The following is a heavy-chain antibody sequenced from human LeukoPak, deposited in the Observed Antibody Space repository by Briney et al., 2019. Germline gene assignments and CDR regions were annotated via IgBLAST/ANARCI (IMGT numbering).Heavy chain of an antibody. D-gene: IGHD5-24*01. V-gene: IGHV4-39*07. CDR1: GGSISSSSYY. J-gene: IGHJ5*02. Sequence: SETLSLTCTVSGGSISSSSYYWGWIRQPPGKGLEWIGSINYSGSTYYNPSLKSRVTISVDTSKNQFSLKLSSVTAADTAVYYCARALKMWFDPWGQGTLVTVSS. CDR2: INYSGST. CDR3: ARALKMWFDP.